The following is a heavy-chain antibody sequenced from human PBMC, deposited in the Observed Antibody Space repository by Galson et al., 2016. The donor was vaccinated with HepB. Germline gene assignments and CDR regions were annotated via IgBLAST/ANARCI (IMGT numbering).Heavy chain of an antibody. Sequence: ETLSLSCTVSGGSISSNSYYLGWIRQPPGKGLEWIGSIYYVGNTEYNPSLKGRVIISIDTSNNRVSLKLRSVTAADTAVYYCARHERLLSWFDPWGQGSLVTVSS. V-gene: IGHV4-39*01. CDR2: IYYVGNT. CDR1: GGSISSNSYY. D-gene: IGHD5-12*01. J-gene: IGHJ5*02. CDR3: ARHERLLSWFDP.